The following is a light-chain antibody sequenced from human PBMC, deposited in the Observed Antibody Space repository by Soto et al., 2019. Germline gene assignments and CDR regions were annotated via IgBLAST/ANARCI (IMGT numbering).Light chain of an antibody. J-gene: IGKJ2*01. Sequence: DIPMTQSPSTLSASVGERVTITCRASQSISNWLAWYQQKPGQAPKLLIYDASTLESGVPSRFSGSGSGTEFTLTISSLQPDDFVTYYCQQYDSYSYAFGQGTKLEIK. V-gene: IGKV1-5*01. CDR3: QQYDSYSYA. CDR1: QSISNW. CDR2: DAS.